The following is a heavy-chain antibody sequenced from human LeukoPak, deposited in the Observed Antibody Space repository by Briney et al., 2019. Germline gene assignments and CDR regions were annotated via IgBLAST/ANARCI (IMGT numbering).Heavy chain of an antibody. CDR2: IIPIFGTA. D-gene: IGHD6-6*01. J-gene: IGHJ4*02. Sequence: ASVKVSCKASGGTFSSYAISWVRQAPGQGLEWMGGIIPIFGTANYAQKFQGRVTITADESTSTAYMELSSLRSEDTAVYYCATSSTGKVGSLDALAALDYWGQGTLVTVSS. CDR3: ATSSTGKVGSLDALAALDY. V-gene: IGHV1-69*13. CDR1: GGTFSSYA.